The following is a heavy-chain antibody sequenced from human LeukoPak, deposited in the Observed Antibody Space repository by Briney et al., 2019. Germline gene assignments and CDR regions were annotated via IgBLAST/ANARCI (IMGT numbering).Heavy chain of an antibody. Sequence: SETLSLTCTVSGDSISSYYWSWIRQPPGKGLEWIGYIYYSGSTNYNPSLKSRVTISVDMSKNQFSLKLSSVTAADTAVYYCARVVVQRYYFDYWGQGTLVTVSS. CDR1: GDSISSYY. D-gene: IGHD3-22*01. J-gene: IGHJ4*02. V-gene: IGHV4-59*01. CDR3: ARVVVQRYYFDY. CDR2: IYYSGST.